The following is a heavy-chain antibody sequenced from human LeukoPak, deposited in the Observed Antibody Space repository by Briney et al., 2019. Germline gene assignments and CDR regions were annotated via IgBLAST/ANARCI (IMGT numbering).Heavy chain of an antibody. D-gene: IGHD3-22*01. CDR3: ARVPYYDSSEEVG. CDR2: ISYDGSNK. V-gene: IGHV3-30*03. Sequence: GGSLRLSCAASGFTFSSYGMHWVRQAPGKGLEWVAVISYDGSNKYYADSVKGRFTISRDNSKNTLYLQMNSLRAEDTAVYYCARVPYYDSSEEVGWGQGTLVTVSS. CDR1: GFTFSSYG. J-gene: IGHJ4*02.